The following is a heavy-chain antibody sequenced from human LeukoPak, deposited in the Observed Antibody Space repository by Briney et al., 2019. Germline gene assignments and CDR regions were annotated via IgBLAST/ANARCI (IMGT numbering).Heavy chain of an antibody. Sequence: PSETLSLTCTVSGGPISSSSYYWGWIRQPPGKGLEWIGSIYYSGSTYYNPSLKSRVTISVDTSKNQFSLKLSSVTAADTAVYYCARHKITIFGVVIIEYFQHWGQGTLVTVSS. CDR2: IYYSGST. D-gene: IGHD3-3*01. CDR1: GGPISSSSYY. CDR3: ARHKITIFGVVIIEYFQH. J-gene: IGHJ1*01. V-gene: IGHV4-39*01.